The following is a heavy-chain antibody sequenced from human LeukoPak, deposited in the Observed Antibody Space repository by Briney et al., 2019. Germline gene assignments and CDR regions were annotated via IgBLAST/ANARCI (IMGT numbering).Heavy chain of an antibody. D-gene: IGHD5-18*01. J-gene: IGHJ5*02. CDR3: ARGIPGLREWFDP. V-gene: IGHV4-39*01. CDR2: IYYSGST. Sequence: SETLSLTCTVSGGSISSSSYYWGWIRQPPGKGLEWIGSIYYSGSTYYNPSLKSRVTISVDTSKNQFSLKLSSVTAADTAVYYCARGIPGLREWFDPWGQGTPVTVSS. CDR1: GGSISSSSYY.